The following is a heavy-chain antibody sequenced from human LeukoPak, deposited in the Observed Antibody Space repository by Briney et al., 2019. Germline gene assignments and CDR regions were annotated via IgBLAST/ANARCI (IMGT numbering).Heavy chain of an antibody. CDR2: INPSGGST. D-gene: IGHD2-15*01. V-gene: IGHV1-46*01. J-gene: IGHJ4*02. CDR3: ARGDITLYYFDC. Sequence: AASVKVSCKASGYTFTGYYIHWMRQAPGQGLEWMGIINPSGGSTSFAQKFQGRVTMTRDTSTSTVYMELSSLRSEDTAVYYCARGDITLYYFDCWGQGTLVTVSS. CDR1: GYTFTGYY.